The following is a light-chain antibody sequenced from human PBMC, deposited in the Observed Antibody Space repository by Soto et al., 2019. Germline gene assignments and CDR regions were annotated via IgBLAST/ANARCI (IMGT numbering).Light chain of an antibody. J-gene: IGKJ1*01. CDR2: GAS. CDR3: QQYGSSHSWT. V-gene: IGKV3-20*01. CDR1: QSVSSSY. Sequence: EIWLTQSPGTLSLSPGERATLSCRASQSVSSSYLAWYQQKPGQAPRLLIYGASSRATGIPDRFSGSGSGTDFTLTISRLEPEDFAVYYCQQYGSSHSWTFGHGTKVDIK.